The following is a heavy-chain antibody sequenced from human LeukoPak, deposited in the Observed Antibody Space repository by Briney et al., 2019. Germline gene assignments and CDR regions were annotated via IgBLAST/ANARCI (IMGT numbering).Heavy chain of an antibody. Sequence: ASVNVSCKASGYTFTRYYMHWVPQAPGQGLEWLGIINPSGGSTSYAQKFQGRVTMTRDMSTSTVYMELSSLRSEDTAVYYCARKGVAARGFDYWGQGTLVTVTS. CDR3: ARKGVAARGFDY. J-gene: IGHJ4*02. V-gene: IGHV1-46*01. CDR2: INPSGGST. CDR1: GYTFTRYY. D-gene: IGHD6-6*01.